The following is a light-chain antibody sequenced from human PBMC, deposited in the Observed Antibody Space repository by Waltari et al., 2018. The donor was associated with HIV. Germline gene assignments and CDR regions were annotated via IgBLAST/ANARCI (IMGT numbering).Light chain of an antibody. CDR1: TGAVTSDFY. J-gene: IGLJ3*02. Sequence: QTVVTQEPSLTVSPGGTVTLTCASNTGAVTSDFYPNWVQLRPGQPPTTLISDTKNKQSGTPDLCSGFLFVGKAALTVSGVKPEDEAEYYCLLFFGGLWVFGGGTKLTGL. V-gene: IGLV7-43*01. CDR2: DTK. CDR3: LLFFGGLWV.